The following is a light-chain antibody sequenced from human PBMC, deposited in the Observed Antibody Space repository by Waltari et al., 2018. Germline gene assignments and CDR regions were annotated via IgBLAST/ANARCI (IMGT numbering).Light chain of an antibody. Sequence: DIVMTQSPDSLAVSLGERATINCKSSQNVLYNSNNKNYLAWYQQKPGQPPKLFIYWASTRESGVPDRFSGSGSGTDFTLTISSLQPEDVAVYFCQQYYSSSSITFGQGTRLEIK. CDR2: WAS. CDR3: QQYYSSSSIT. J-gene: IGKJ5*01. CDR1: QNVLYNSNNKNY. V-gene: IGKV4-1*01.